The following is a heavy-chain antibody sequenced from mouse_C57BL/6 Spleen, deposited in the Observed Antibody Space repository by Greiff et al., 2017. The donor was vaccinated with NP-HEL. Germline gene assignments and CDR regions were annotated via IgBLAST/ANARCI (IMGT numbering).Heavy chain of an antibody. CDR2: FYPGSGCI. J-gene: IGHJ4*01. D-gene: IGHD1-1*01. CDR3: ARDEDPGSSYAAIDY. CDR1: GYTFTGYW. Sequence: VQLQQSGAELVKPGASVKLSCKASGYTFTGYWIHWVKQRPGQGLEWIGWFYPGSGCIKYNEKFKDKATLTADKSSSTAYMQLSSLTSEDSAVYCCARDEDPGSSYAAIDYWGQGTSVTVSS. V-gene: IGHV1-62-2*01.